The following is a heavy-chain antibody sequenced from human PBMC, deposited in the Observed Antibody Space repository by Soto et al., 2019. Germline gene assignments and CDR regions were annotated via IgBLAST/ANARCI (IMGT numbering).Heavy chain of an antibody. V-gene: IGHV1-46*01. CDR2: INPSGGST. D-gene: IGHD3-22*01. CDR1: GYTFTSYY. Sequence: ASVKVSCKASGYTFTSYYMHWVRQAPGQGREWMGIINPSGGSTSYAQKFQGRVTMTRDTSTSTVYMELSSLRSEDTAVYYCARGDGNYYDSSGYYYNFDYWGQGXLVTVSS. J-gene: IGHJ4*02. CDR3: ARGDGNYYDSSGYYYNFDY.